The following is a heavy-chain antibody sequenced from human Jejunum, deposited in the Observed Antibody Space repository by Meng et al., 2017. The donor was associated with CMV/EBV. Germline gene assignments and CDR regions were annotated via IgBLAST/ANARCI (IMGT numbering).Heavy chain of an antibody. CDR2: IRGDDGST. Sequence: LGLSCATSGFPFSCYAMNWVRQAPGKGLEWVSGIRGDDGSTFYAGSVKGRFTISRDNSKNTLYLQMNSLRAEDTAVYYCAKATDFDYWGQGTLVTVSS. J-gene: IGHJ4*02. D-gene: IGHD4-11*01. CDR3: AKATDFDY. V-gene: IGHV3-23*01. CDR1: GFPFSCYA.